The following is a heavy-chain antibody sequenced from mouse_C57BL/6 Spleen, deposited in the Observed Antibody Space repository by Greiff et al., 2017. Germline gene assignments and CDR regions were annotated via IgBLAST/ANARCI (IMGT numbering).Heavy chain of an antibody. CDR1: GYTFTSYW. D-gene: IGHD2-4*01. Sequence: VQLQQPGAELVMPGASVKLSCKASGYTFTSYWMHWVKQRPGQGLEWIGEIDPSDSYTNYNQKFKGKSTLTVDKSSSTAYMQLSSLTSEDSAVYYCARLNYAAMDYWGQGTSVTVSS. CDR2: IDPSDSYT. V-gene: IGHV1-69*01. CDR3: ARLNYAAMDY. J-gene: IGHJ4*01.